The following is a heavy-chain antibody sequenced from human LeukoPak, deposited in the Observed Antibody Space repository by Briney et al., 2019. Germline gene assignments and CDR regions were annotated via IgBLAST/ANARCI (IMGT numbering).Heavy chain of an antibody. CDR1: GGSISSGSYY. CDR2: INHSGST. Sequence: SETLSLTCTVSGGSISSGSYYWSWIRQPPGKGLEWIGEINHSGSTNYNPSLKSRVTISVDTPKNQFSLKLSSVTAAETAVYYCAREGRYRYGYNEYHLYMDIWGKGTTVTVSS. J-gene: IGHJ6*03. V-gene: IGHV4-39*07. D-gene: IGHD5-18*01. CDR3: AREGRYRYGYNEYHLYMDI.